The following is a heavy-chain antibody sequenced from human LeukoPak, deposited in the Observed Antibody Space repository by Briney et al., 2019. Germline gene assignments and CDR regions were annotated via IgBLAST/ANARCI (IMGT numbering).Heavy chain of an antibody. CDR2: ISGSGGST. CDR3: AKDGGGYSYGFNY. D-gene: IGHD5-18*01. CDR1: GFTFSSYA. V-gene: IGHV3-23*01. J-gene: IGHJ4*02. Sequence: PGGSLRLSCAASGFTFSSYAMSWVRQAPGKGLEWGSAISGSGGSTYYADSVKGRFTICRDNSKNTLYLQMNSLRAEDTAVYYCAKDGGGYSYGFNYWGQGTLVTVSS.